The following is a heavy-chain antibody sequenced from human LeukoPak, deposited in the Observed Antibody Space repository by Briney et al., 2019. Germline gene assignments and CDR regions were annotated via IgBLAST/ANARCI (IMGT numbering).Heavy chain of an antibody. D-gene: IGHD3-10*01. V-gene: IGHV3-33*01. CDR1: GFTFSSYG. J-gene: IGHJ4*02. CDR2: IWYDGSNK. Sequence: GGSLRLSCAAPGFTFSSYGMHWVRQGPGKGLEWVAVIWYDGSNKYYADSVKGRFTISRDNSKNTLYLQMNSLRADDTAVYYCASGEWPQNYWGQGTLVTVSS. CDR3: ASGEWPQNY.